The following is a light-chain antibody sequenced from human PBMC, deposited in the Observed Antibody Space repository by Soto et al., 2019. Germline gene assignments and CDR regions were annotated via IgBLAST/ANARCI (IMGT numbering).Light chain of an antibody. V-gene: IGKV1-5*03. J-gene: IGKJ2*01. Sequence: DIQMTQSPSTLSASVGDRVTITCRASQSISSWLAWYQQKPGKAPKLLIYKASSLESGVPSRFSGSGSGTEFNLTISRLQPDDFSTYYCQQVNSLYTFGQGTKLEIK. CDR1: QSISSW. CDR3: QQVNSLYT. CDR2: KAS.